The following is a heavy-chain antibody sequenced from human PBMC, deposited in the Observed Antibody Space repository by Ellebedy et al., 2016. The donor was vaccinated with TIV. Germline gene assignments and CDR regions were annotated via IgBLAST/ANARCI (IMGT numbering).Heavy chain of an antibody. CDR1: GFTFEDYA. CDR2: ISGDGHTI. J-gene: IGHJ5*02. D-gene: IGHD3-16*02. Sequence: GGSLRLSCSASGFTFEDYALHWVRQAPGKGLEWVSLISGDGHTIYYIDSVKDRFTVSRDNSRNTMYLQMTRLRNEDTALYYCTKDQSRRGGNYRGWFDPWGQGTLVTVSS. V-gene: IGHV3-43*02. CDR3: TKDQSRRGGNYRGWFDP.